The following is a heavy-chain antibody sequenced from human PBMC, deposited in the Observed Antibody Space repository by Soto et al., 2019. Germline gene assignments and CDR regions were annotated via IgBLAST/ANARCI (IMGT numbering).Heavy chain of an antibody. D-gene: IGHD5-12*01. V-gene: IGHV3-48*01. J-gene: IGHJ4*02. CDR2: ISSSSSTI. Sequence: GGSLRLSCAASGFTFSSYSMNWVRQAPGKGLEWVSYISSSSSTIYYADSVKGRFTISRDNAKNSLYLQMNSLRAEDTAVYYWAREIPGGPRKEYSGYDWVPPTEAHARPLDYWGQGTLVTVSS. CDR3: AREIPGGPRKEYSGYDWVPPTEAHARPLDY. CDR1: GFTFSSYS.